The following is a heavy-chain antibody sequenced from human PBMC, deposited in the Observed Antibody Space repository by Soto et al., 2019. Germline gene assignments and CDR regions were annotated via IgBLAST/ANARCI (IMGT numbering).Heavy chain of an antibody. CDR2: IYASGST. Sequence: SETLSLTCTVSAGSISSHYWSWIRQPVGKGLEWIGHIYASGSTNYNPSLKNRVTMSVDTSKNQFSLRLRSVTAADTAVYYCARDGLDWSIEGLDVWGRGTTVTVSS. D-gene: IGHD3-9*01. CDR3: ARDGLDWSIEGLDV. J-gene: IGHJ6*02. V-gene: IGHV4-4*07. CDR1: AGSISSHY.